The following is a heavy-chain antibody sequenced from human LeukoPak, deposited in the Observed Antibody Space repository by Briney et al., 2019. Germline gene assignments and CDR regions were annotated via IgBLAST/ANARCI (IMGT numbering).Heavy chain of an antibody. CDR2: ISSSGNTI. CDR1: GFTFSSYK. Sequence: GGSLRLSCAASGFTFSSYKMNWVGQAPGKGLEGVSYISSSGNTIYYADSVKGRFTISRDNAKNSLFLQMNSLRAEDTAVYYCAREWYSGSYWGQGTLVTVSS. V-gene: IGHV3-48*03. D-gene: IGHD1-26*01. J-gene: IGHJ4*02. CDR3: AREWYSGSY.